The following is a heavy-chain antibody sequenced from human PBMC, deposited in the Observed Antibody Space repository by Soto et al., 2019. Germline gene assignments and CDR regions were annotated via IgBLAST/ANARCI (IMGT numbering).Heavy chain of an antibody. CDR1: GGTFSSYA. CDR2: IIPIFGTA. CDR3: ARGARYSGYDQNYYGMDV. Sequence: ASVKVSCKASGGTFSSYAISWVRQAPGQGLEWMGGIIPIFGTANYAQKFQGRVTITADESTSTAYMELSSLRSEDTAVYYCARGARYSGYDQNYYGMDVWGQGTTVTVPS. V-gene: IGHV1-69*13. D-gene: IGHD5-12*01. J-gene: IGHJ6*02.